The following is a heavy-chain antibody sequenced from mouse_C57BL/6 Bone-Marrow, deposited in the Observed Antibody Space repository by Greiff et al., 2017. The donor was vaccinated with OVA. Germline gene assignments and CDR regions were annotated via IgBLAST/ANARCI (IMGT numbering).Heavy chain of an antibody. J-gene: IGHJ2*01. D-gene: IGHD6-5*01. CDR1: GYTFTSYS. CDR2: IYPGSGST. V-gene: IGHV1-55*01. CDR3: AREGIPILYYFDY. Sequence: VQLQQSGAELVKPGASVKMSCKASGYTFTSYSITWVKQRPGQGLEWIGDIYPGSGSTNYNEKFKSKATLTVDTSSSTAYMQLSSLTSEDSAVYYCAREGIPILYYFDYWGKGTTLTVSS.